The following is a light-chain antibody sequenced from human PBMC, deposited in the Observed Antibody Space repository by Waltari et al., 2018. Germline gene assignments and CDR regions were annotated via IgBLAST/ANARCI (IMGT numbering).Light chain of an antibody. CDR2: DAS. Sequence: ETVLTQSPATLSLSPGERATLSCRASQNIGTYLTWFQQRPGQAPRLLIHDASNRATGIPARFSGSGSGTDFTLTISSLELEDFAVYYCQQRSYWPRTFGQGTKVEIK. CDR3: QQRSYWPRT. J-gene: IGKJ1*01. CDR1: QNIGTY. V-gene: IGKV3-11*01.